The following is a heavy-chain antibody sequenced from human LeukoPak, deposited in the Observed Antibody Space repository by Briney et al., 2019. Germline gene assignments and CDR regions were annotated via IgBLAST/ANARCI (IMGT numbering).Heavy chain of an antibody. CDR3: TKQDIAVVPASFFFKTEFDF. D-gene: IGHD2-2*01. CDR1: VFPFSNYA. V-gene: IGHV3-23*01. J-gene: IGHJ4*02. Sequence: GGSLRLSCAASVFPFSNYAMSWVRQAPGKGLEWVSAISNSGDYTYYADSVKGRFTISRDNSKNTLYLQMNTLRAEDTAVYYCTKQDIAVVPASFFFKTEFDFWGQGALVIVSS. CDR2: ISNSGDYT.